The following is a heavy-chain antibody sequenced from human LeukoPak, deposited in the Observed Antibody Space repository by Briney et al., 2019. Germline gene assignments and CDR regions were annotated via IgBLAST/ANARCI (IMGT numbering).Heavy chain of an antibody. CDR1: GFTFSSYS. V-gene: IGHV3-48*01. CDR3: AKKPLIVVSSSHAFDI. J-gene: IGHJ3*02. D-gene: IGHD3-22*01. Sequence: GGSLRLSCAASGFTFSSYSMSWVRQAPGKGLEWVSYISGSSSPIYYADSVKGRFTISRDNFKSRLYLQMNSLKVEDTAVYYCAKKPLIVVSSSHAFDIWGQGTMVTVSS. CDR2: ISGSSSPI.